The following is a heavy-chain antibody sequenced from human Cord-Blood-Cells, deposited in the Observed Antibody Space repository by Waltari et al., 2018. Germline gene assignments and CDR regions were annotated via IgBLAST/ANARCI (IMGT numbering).Heavy chain of an antibody. CDR2: INPNRGGT. V-gene: IGHV1-2*02. D-gene: IGHD4-17*01. J-gene: IGHJ4*02. Sequence: QVQLVQSGAEVKKPGASAKVSCKASGYTFTGYYMHWVRQAPGQGLEWRGWINPNRGGTNYAQKFQGRVTMTRDTSISTAYMELSRLRSDDTAVYYCAREPELRWYHDYWGQGTLVTVSS. CDR1: GYTFTGYY. CDR3: AREPELRWYHDY.